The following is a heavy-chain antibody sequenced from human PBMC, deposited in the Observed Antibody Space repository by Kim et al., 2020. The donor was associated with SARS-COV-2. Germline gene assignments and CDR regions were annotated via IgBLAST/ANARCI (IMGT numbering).Heavy chain of an antibody. CDR1: GYTFTAYY. Sequence: ASVKVSCKASGYTFTAYYIHWVRQAPGQGLEWMGVIHPGGRNLQYTQKFQERLTMTTDTSSNTIYMDLSSLTSDDTAVYYFARYIPHNAFDVWGQGTVVTVSS. J-gene: IGHJ3*01. V-gene: IGHV1-46*01. CDR2: IHPGGRNL. CDR3: ARYIPHNAFDV.